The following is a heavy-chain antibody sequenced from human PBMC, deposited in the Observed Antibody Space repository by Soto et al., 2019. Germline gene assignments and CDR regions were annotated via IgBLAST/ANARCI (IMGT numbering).Heavy chain of an antibody. V-gene: IGHV1-18*04. CDR1: GDTFTSYG. CDR2: IASHDGST. J-gene: IGHJ4*02. D-gene: IGHD3-22*01. Sequence: GASVKVSCKASGDTFTSYGLNWVRRAPGQGLEWMGRIASHDGSTVSAQSFQGRLTLTRDTFTNTAYLELGALTSDDTGLYFCWRNDGDDSTNFWGQGTLVTVSS. CDR3: WRNDGDDSTNF.